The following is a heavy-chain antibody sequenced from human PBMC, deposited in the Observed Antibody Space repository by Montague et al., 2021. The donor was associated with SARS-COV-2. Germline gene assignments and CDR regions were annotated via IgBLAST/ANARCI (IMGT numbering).Heavy chain of an antibody. D-gene: IGHD3-22*01. V-gene: IGHV3-30*04. CDR1: GFTFSSYA. CDR2: ISYDGRNK. J-gene: IGHJ5*02. CDR3: ARAHYGSSGYCNGWFDP. Sequence: SLRLSCAASGFTFSSYAMHWVRQAPGKGLEWVAVISYDGRNKYYVDSVKGRFTISRDNSKNTVYLQMNSLRAEDTAVYYCARAHYGSSGYCNGWFDPWGQGTLVTVSS.